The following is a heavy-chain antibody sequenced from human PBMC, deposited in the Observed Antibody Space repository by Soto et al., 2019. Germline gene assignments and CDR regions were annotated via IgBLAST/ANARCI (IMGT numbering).Heavy chain of an antibody. D-gene: IGHD3-10*01. CDR3: ARERYGEY. CDR1: GYAFTTYG. Sequence: QVHLVQSGAEVKKPGASVKVSCKGSGYAFTTYGITWVRQAPGQGLEWMGWISAHNGNTNYAQKLQGRVTVTRDTSTSTAYMELRSLRSDDTAVYYCARERYGEYWGQGALVTVSS. V-gene: IGHV1-18*01. J-gene: IGHJ4*02. CDR2: ISAHNGNT.